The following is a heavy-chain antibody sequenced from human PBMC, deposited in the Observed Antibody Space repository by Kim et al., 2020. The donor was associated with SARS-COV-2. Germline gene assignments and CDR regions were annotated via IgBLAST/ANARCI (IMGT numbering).Heavy chain of an antibody. Sequence: SETLSLTCTVSGGSISSYYWSWIRQPPGKGLEWIGYIYYSGSTNYNPSLKSRVTISVDTSKNQFSLKLSSVTAADTAVYYCARVSLGGYYYGSGSKLSLNNYFDYWGQGTLVTVSS. J-gene: IGHJ4*02. CDR3: ARVSLGGYYYGSGSKLSLNNYFDY. D-gene: IGHD3-10*01. CDR1: GGSISSYY. CDR2: IYYSGST. V-gene: IGHV4-59*13.